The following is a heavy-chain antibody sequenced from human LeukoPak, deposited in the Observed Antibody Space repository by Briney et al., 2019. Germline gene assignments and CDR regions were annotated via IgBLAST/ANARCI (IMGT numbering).Heavy chain of an antibody. CDR2: IFYNGIT. Sequence: PSETLSLTCSVPGGSIISYGYYWTWIRQYPGKGLEWIGNIFYNGITYYNPSFKGRVTVSGDTSKNQFSLNLNSLTAADTAVYYCARDRMDTALAFFFDYWGQGTLVTVSS. CDR1: GGSIISYGYY. J-gene: IGHJ4*02. V-gene: IGHV4-31*03. D-gene: IGHD5-18*01. CDR3: ARDRMDTALAFFFDY.